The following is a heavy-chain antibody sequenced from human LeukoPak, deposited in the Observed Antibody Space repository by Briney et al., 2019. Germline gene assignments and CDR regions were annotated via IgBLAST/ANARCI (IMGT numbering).Heavy chain of an antibody. CDR2: IYYSGST. D-gene: IGHD6-13*01. V-gene: IGHV4-59*01. CDR3: ARDRGGRIAAAGTFSSYYYGMDV. Sequence: SETLSLTCTVSGGSISSYYWSWIRQPPGKGLEWIGYIYYSGSTNYNPSLKSRVTMSVDTSKNQFSLKLSSVTAADTAVYYCARDRGGRIAAAGTFSSYYYGMDVWGQGTTVTVSS. CDR1: GGSISSYY. J-gene: IGHJ6*02.